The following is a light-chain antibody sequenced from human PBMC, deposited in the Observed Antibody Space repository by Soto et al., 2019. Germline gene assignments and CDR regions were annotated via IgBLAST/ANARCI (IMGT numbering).Light chain of an antibody. V-gene: IGKV3-15*01. CDR1: QSVSSN. CDR2: GAS. CDR3: QQYNNWPRT. J-gene: IGKJ1*01. Sequence: EIVLTHSPATLSLSPCETATLSSRASQSVSSNLAWYQQKPGQAPRLLIYGASTRATGIPARFSGSGSGTEFTLTISSLQSEDFAVYYCQQYNNWPRTFGQGTKVDIK.